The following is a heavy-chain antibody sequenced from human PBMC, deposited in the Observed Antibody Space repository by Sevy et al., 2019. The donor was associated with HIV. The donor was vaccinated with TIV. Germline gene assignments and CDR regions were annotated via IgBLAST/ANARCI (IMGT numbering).Heavy chain of an antibody. V-gene: IGHV3-11*04. CDR1: GFSISDYY. J-gene: IGHJ4*02. D-gene: IGHD3-10*01. Sequence: GGSLRLSCAASGFSISDYYMSWIRQAPGKGLEWVSYIDSSGRATHYADSVKGRFTISRDNAKNSLYLQMNGLRVEDTAVYYCARDRQPNTMVVDYWGQGTLVTVSS. CDR3: ARDRQPNTMVVDY. CDR2: IDSSGRAT.